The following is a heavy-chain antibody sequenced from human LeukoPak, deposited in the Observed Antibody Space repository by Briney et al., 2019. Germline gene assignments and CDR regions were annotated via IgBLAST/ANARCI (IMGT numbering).Heavy chain of an antibody. D-gene: IGHD2-2*01. CDR1: GYTFTSYG. Sequence: ASVTVSFTASGYTFTSYGVNWVRQAPGQGLEWMGWINTNTGNPTYAQGLTGRFVFSLDTSVSTAYLQINSLQAEDSAVYYCARKIPFVVVMDVWGQGTTVTVSS. J-gene: IGHJ6*02. V-gene: IGHV7-4-1*02. CDR3: ARKIPFVVVMDV. CDR2: INTNTGNP.